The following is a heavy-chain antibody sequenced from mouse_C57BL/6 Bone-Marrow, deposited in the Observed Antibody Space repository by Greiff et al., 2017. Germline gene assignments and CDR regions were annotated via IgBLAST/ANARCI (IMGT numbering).Heavy chain of an antibody. CDR2: IRLKSDNYAP. V-gene: IGHV6-3*01. J-gene: IGHJ2*01. CDR1: GFTFSNYW. Sequence: EVKVEESGGGLVQPGGSMKLSCVASGFTFSNYWMNWFRQSPEKGLEWVAQIRLKSDNYAPHYAESVKGRFTISRDDSKSSVYLQMNNLRAEDTGIYYCTAPLFDYWGQGTTLTVSS. CDR3: TAPLFDY.